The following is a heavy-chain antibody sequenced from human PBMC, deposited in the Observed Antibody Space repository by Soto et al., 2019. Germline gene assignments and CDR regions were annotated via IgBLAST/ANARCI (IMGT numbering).Heavy chain of an antibody. CDR3: DSAYRSGVFEY. J-gene: IGHJ4*02. CDR2: IHYNGNT. V-gene: IGHV4-30-4*01. D-gene: IGHD3-10*01. CDR1: GGSISSDAYH. Sequence: QVQLQESGPGLVKPSQTLSLTCTVSGGSISSDAYHWGWVRQPPGKGLEWIAYIHYNGNTFYTPSRKSRLTISVDPSKTHLSLNLDSVTASDTAVYYCDSAYRSGVFEYWGQGTLVTVSS.